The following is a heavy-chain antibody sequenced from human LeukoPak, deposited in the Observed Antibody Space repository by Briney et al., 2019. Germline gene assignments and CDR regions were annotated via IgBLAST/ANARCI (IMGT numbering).Heavy chain of an antibody. J-gene: IGHJ6*03. V-gene: IGHV4-59*12. CDR2: IYYSGST. CDR3: ARLGIAVAGRGNYYYYYYMDV. D-gene: IGHD6-19*01. CDR1: GGSITSYY. Sequence: SETLSLTCTVSGGSITSYYWSWIRQPPGKGLEWIGYIYYSGSTNYNPSLKSRVTISVDTSKNQFSLKLSSVTAADTAVYYCARLGIAVAGRGNYYYYYYMDVWGKGTTVTISS.